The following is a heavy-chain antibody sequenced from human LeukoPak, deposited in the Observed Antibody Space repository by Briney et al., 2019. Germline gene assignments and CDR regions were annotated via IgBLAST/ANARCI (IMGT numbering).Heavy chain of an antibody. CDR1: GGTFSSYA. Sequence: SVKVSCEASGGTFSSYAISWVRQAPGQGLEWMGRIIPIFGTANYAQKFQGRVTITTDESTSTAYMELSSLRSEDTAVYYCARDGTYYGSGSYPFDYWGQGTLVTVSS. CDR2: IIPIFGTA. D-gene: IGHD3-10*01. V-gene: IGHV1-69*05. J-gene: IGHJ4*02. CDR3: ARDGTYYGSGSYPFDY.